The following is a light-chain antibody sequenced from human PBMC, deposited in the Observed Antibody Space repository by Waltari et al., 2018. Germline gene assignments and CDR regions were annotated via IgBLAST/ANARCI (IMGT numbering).Light chain of an antibody. J-gene: IGLJ3*02. CDR2: GVD. V-gene: IGLV2-8*01. CDR3: ASYASTRKV. Sequence: CALTQPHSPSGSHGQSVTIPCTGSSSYVSWYTYISWNHQHPGKAPKLMIDGVDKRPSGVPDRFSGSKSGNTASLTVSGLQAEDEADYFCASYASTRKVFGGGTKLTVL. CDR1: SSYVSWYTY.